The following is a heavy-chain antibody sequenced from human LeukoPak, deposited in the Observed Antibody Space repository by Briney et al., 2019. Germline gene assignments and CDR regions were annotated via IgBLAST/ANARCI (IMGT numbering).Heavy chain of an antibody. J-gene: IGHJ6*04. CDR3: AGIPVFGVVLHQEPV. V-gene: IGHV1-8*03. CDR1: GYSFTTFH. CDR2: VNPDTGNT. Sequence: EASVKVSCKAAGYSFTTFHINWVRQAPGQGPEWMGWVNPDTGNTGFAQKFQGRVTITQNSSVTTVYMELSSLTSEDTAVYFCAGIPVFGVVLHQEPVWGKGTTVTVSS. D-gene: IGHD3-3*01.